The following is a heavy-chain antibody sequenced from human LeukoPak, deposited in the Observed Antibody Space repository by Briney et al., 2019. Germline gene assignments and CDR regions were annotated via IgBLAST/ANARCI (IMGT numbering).Heavy chain of an antibody. J-gene: IGHJ3*02. CDR1: GYSISSGYY. CDR2: IYHSGST. V-gene: IGHV4-38-2*02. Sequence: SETLSLTCTVSGYSISSGYYWGWIRPPPGKGLEWIGSIYHSGSTYYNPSLKSRVTISVDTSKNQFSLKLSSVTAADTAVYYCARAADIWGQGTMVTVSS. D-gene: IGHD2-15*01. CDR3: ARAADI.